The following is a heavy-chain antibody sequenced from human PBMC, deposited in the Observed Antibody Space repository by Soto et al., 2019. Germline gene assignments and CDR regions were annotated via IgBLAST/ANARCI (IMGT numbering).Heavy chain of an antibody. CDR2: IWYDGSKK. J-gene: IGHJ4*01. CDR3: AKARHSAGTYSYFDY. D-gene: IGHD3-10*01. V-gene: IGHV3-30*18. Sequence: QVQLVESGGGVVQPGRSLRLSCAASGFTFSSYAMQWVRQAPGNGLEWVAVIWYDGSKKNYADSVKGRFTISRAHPKNVLDLQRNSLRTEDTAVYYCAKARHSAGTYSYFDYWGHGILVTVSS. CDR1: GFTFSSYA.